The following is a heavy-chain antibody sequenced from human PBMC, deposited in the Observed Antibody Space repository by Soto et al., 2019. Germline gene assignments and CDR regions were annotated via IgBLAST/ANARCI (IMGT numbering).Heavy chain of an antibody. CDR1: VFSLSTTGMP. J-gene: IGHJ5*01. V-gene: IGHV2-5*01. CDR2: IYWHDDK. Sequence: QITLKESGPALLKPTQTLTLTCTFSVFSLSTTGMPVGWNRQPPGKALEWLALIYWHDDKRYNPSLENRLTIAKDTSKNQVVLTLTNVGPVDTATYYCARSRFEILTGPFDSWGQGTLVTVSS. CDR3: ARSRFEILTGPFDS. D-gene: IGHD3-9*01.